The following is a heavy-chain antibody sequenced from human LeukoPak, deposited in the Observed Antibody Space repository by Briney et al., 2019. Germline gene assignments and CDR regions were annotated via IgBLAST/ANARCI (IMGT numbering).Heavy chain of an antibody. D-gene: IGHD3-10*01. CDR1: GYTFTPYD. Sequence: ALVKPSCKPSGYTFTPYDINWVLRATGHRLGGWGWMNPNSGNTGYAQKFPGRVAMTRNSSMSTAYIELNSLRSEDTDVDYCARANFYGSGKKDLDYWGQGTLVTVSS. V-gene: IGHV1-8*01. J-gene: IGHJ4*02. CDR2: MNPNSGNT. CDR3: ARANFYGSGKKDLDY.